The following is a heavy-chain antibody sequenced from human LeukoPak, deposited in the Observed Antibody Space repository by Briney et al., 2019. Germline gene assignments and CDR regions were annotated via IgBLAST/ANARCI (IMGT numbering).Heavy chain of an antibody. CDR2: IRGSGETT. V-gene: IGHV3-23*01. CDR3: AKDLGYVWGKGNFYDY. Sequence: QPGGSLRLSCVASGFPFSAYAMSWVRQAPGKGLEWASGIRGSGETTYYAESVKGRFIIQRDNSKNTLYLQMNSLRAEDTALYYCAKDLGYVWGKGNFYDYWGQGTQVTVSS. J-gene: IGHJ4*02. D-gene: IGHD3-16*01. CDR1: GFPFSAYA.